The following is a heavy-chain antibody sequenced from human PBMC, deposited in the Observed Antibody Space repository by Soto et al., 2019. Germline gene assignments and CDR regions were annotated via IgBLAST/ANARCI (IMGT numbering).Heavy chain of an antibody. V-gene: IGHV1-46*01. CDR2: INPSGGST. Sequence: ASVKVSCKASGYTFTIYYMHWVRQAPGQGPEWMGIINPSGGSTSYAQKFQGRVTMTRDTSTSTVYMDLSSLRSEDTAVYYCAREVERGYSYGSLEYWGQGTLVTVS. J-gene: IGHJ4*02. D-gene: IGHD5-18*01. CDR1: GYTFTIYY. CDR3: AREVERGYSYGSLEY.